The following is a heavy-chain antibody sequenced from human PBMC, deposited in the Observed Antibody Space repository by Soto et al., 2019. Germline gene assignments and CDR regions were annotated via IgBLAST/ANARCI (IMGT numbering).Heavy chain of an antibody. V-gene: IGHV3-23*01. CDR1: GFSFSSYA. D-gene: IGHD4-17*01. J-gene: IGHJ5*02. CDR2: ISSSGGST. CDR3: AKPGSYGDYLNWFDP. Sequence: GESLKISCAASGFSFSSYAMSWVRQAPGKGLEWVSAISSSGGSTYYADSVKGRFTISRDKSKNTLYLQMDSLRAEDTAVYYCAKPGSYGDYLNWFDPWGQGTLVTVSS.